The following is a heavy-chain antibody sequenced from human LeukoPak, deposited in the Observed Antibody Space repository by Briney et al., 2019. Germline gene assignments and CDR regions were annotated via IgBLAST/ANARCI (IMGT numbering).Heavy chain of an antibody. J-gene: IGHJ6*03. CDR3: AITIEGAPPWVSYYYMDG. D-gene: IGHD1-26*01. Sequence: PGGSLRLSCAACGFTFSDYATHWVRQAPGKGLEWVAVISYDGSNTYYADSVKGRFTISRDNSKNTLYLQMNSLRAEDAAVYHCAITIEGAPPWVSYYYMDGWGKGSTVTVSS. CDR1: GFTFSDYA. CDR2: ISYDGSNT. V-gene: IGHV3-30*04.